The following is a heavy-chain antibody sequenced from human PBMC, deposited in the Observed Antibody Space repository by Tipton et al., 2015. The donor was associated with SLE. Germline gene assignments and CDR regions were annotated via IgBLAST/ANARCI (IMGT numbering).Heavy chain of an antibody. CDR3: GRRGELKSLDF. CDR1: GGTFSKYA. J-gene: IGHJ3*01. CDR2: ISGIA. V-gene: IGHV1-69*01. Sequence: QSGAEVKKPGSSVKVSCKASGGTFSKYAIIWVRQAPGQRLEWMGGISGIANYAQKFQGRVTITADGSTSTAYMELGSLTSEDTAVYYGGRRGELKSLDFGGKGTMVIVSS. D-gene: IGHD1-26*01.